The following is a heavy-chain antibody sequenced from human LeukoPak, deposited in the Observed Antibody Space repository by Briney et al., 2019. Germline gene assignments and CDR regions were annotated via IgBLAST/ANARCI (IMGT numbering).Heavy chain of an antibody. CDR2: IDVDGSGT. V-gene: IGHV3-74*01. CDR1: GFTFTGYW. CDR3: ARGVGSSTGDPDY. Sequence: GGSLRLPCAASGFTFTGYWMSWVRQAPGKGLVWVSRIDVDGSGTNYADSVKGRFTISRDNAQNTLYLQMNNLRAEDTAVYYCARGVGSSTGDPDYWGQGTLVTVSS. D-gene: IGHD2-2*01. J-gene: IGHJ4*02.